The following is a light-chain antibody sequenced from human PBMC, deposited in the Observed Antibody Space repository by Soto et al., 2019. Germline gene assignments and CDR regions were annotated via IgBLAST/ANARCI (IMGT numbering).Light chain of an antibody. Sequence: EIVLTQSPGTLSLSPGERATLSCRASQSVGSSLAWYQQKPGQAPRLLMYGASSRATGIPDRFSGSGSGTDFTLTISRLEPEDFAVYYCQHYGSSLWTFGQGTKVDIK. V-gene: IGKV3-20*01. CDR3: QHYGSSLWT. J-gene: IGKJ1*01. CDR1: QSVGSS. CDR2: GAS.